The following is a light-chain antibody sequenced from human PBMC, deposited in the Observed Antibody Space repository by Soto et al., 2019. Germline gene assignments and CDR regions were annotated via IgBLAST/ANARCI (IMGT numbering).Light chain of an antibody. J-gene: IGKJ5*01. V-gene: IGKV3-20*01. CDR3: QQYAGPPTT. Sequence: IALRQSPATLCLSTVDRATISCRASQTVSNNYLAWCQQKPGQAPRVIMYGASRRATGIPDRFSGGGSGTDFTLTISRLEPEDFAVYFCQQYAGPPTTFGQGILLEI. CDR2: GAS. CDR1: QTVSNNY.